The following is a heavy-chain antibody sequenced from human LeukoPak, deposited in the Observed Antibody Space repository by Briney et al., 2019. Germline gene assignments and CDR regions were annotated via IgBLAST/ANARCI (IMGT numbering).Heavy chain of an antibody. CDR1: GYTFTDYY. CDR2: INSNSGGT. J-gene: IGHJ4*02. D-gene: IGHD4-17*01. Sequence: ASVKLSCKASGYTFTDYYLHWVRQAPGQGLEWMGWINSNSGGTNYAQKFQGRVTMTRDTSISTAYMELTRLTSDDTSVYYCARDPKVYGDYIDWGQGTLVTVSS. CDR3: ARDPKVYGDYID. V-gene: IGHV1-2*02.